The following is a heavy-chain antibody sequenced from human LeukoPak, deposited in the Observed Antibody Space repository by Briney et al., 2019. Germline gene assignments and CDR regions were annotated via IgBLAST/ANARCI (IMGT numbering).Heavy chain of an antibody. CDR3: AKDRREGYPRDSFDV. Sequence: GGSLRLSCAASGFTFSSYAMSWVRQAPGKGLEWVSSIKSTGSSTYYGDAVKGRFTISRDNSENTLYLQMHSLRAEDTGLYYCAKDRREGYPRDSFDVWGQGTAVTVSS. D-gene: IGHD5-24*01. CDR1: GFTFSSYA. V-gene: IGHV3-23*05. CDR2: IKSTGSST. J-gene: IGHJ3*01.